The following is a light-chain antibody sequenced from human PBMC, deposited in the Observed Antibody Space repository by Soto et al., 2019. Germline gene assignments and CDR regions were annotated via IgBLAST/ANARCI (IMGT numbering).Light chain of an antibody. V-gene: IGKV1-8*01. CDR1: QGISSY. J-gene: IGKJ1*01. Sequence: AIRMTQSPSSLSASTGYRVTITCRASQGISSYLAWYQQKPGKAPKLLIYAASSLQSGVPSRFSGSGFGTEFSLTISSLQPDDFGSYYCQHMRTFGQGTKGDIK. CDR3: QHMRT. CDR2: AAS.